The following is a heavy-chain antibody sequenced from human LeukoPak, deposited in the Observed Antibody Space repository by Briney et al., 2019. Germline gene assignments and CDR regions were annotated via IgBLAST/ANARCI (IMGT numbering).Heavy chain of an antibody. Sequence: GASVKVSCKTSGYTFTNYAIHWVRQAPGQRLECMGWINAGNGNIKYSRDFQGRVAFTSDTSASTSYMELSSLRSEDTAVYYCARDNSRAALGCTNFDYWGQGTLVTVSS. D-gene: IGHD6-13*01. J-gene: IGHJ4*02. CDR1: GYTFTNYA. CDR3: ARDNSRAALGCTNFDY. V-gene: IGHV1-3*01. CDR2: INAGNGNI.